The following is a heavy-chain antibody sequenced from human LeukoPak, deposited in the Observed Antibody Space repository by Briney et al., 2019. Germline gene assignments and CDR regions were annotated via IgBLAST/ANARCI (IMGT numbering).Heavy chain of an antibody. CDR3: ASTEWNYAR. J-gene: IGHJ4*02. V-gene: IGHV4-59*08. Sequence: SETLSLTCTAFGGSITSYYWSWMRQPPGKGLEWIGYIHYSGSTNYNPSLKSRVTISLDTSRTQFSLKLTSVTAADTAVYYCASTEWNYARWGQGTLVTVSS. D-gene: IGHD1-7*01. CDR1: GGSITSYY. CDR2: IHYSGST.